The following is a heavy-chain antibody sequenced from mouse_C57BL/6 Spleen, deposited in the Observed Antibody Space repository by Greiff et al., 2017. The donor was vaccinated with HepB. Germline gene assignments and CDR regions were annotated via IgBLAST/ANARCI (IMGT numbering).Heavy chain of an antibody. CDR2: IDPSASYT. CDR1: GYTFTSYW. V-gene: IGHV1-59*01. CDR3: ARRLRHAMDY. J-gene: IGHJ4*01. D-gene: IGHD3-2*02. Sequence: QVQLQQPGAELVRPGTSVKLSCKASGYTFTSYWMHWVKQRPGQGLEWIGVIDPSASYTNYNQKFKGKATLTVDTSSSTAYMQLSSLTSEDSAVYYCARRLRHAMDYWGQGTSVTVSS.